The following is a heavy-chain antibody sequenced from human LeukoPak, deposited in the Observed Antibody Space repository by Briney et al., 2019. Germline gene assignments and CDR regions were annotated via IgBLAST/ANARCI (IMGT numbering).Heavy chain of an antibody. V-gene: IGHV3-21*01. J-gene: IGHJ3*02. CDR2: ISSSSIYI. Sequence: GGSLRLSCAASGFTFSNYRMNWVRQAPGKGLEWVSSISSSSIYIYYADSLKGRFTISRDNAKNLLYLQMNSLRAEDTAVYYCARGRDGYNLVDAFDIWGQGIMVTVSS. CDR1: GFTFSNYR. D-gene: IGHD5-24*01. CDR3: ARGRDGYNLVDAFDI.